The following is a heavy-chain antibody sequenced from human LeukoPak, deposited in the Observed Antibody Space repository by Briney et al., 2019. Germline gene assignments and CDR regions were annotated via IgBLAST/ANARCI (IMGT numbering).Heavy chain of an antibody. CDR1: GFTFSSYA. CDR2: IYSGGST. J-gene: IGHJ4*02. Sequence: PGRSLRLSCAASGFTFSSYAMHWVRQAPGKGLEWVSVIYSGGSTYYADSVKGRFTISRDNSKNTLYLQMNSLRAEDTAVYYCARRNGIYWGQGTLVTVSS. D-gene: IGHD1-26*01. V-gene: IGHV3-53*01. CDR3: ARRNGIY.